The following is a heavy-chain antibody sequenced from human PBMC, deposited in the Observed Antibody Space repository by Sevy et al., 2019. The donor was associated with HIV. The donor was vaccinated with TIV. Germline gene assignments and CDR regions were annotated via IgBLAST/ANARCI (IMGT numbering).Heavy chain of an antibody. V-gene: IGHV3-23*01. CDR3: AKGGVVAAAGRREWFDP. CDR2: ISGSGGST. J-gene: IGHJ5*02. D-gene: IGHD6-13*01. Sequence: GALRLSCAASGFTFSSYAMSWVRQAPGKGLEWVSAISGSGGSTYYADSVKGRFTISRDNSKNTLYLQMNSLRAEDTAVYYCAKGGVVAAAGRREWFDPWGQGTLVTVSS. CDR1: GFTFSSYA.